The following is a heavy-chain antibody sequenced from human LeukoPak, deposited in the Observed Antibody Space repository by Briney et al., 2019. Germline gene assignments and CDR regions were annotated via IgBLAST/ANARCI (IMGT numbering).Heavy chain of an antibody. CDR3: ARDEGFGELLYGMDV. Sequence: GGSLRLSCAAPGFTFSDYYMSWIRQAPGKGLEWVSYISSSSSYTNYADSVKGRFTISRDNAKNSLYLQMNSLRAEDTAVYYCARDEGFGELLYGMDVWGKGTTVTVSS. V-gene: IGHV3-11*06. CDR2: ISSSSSYT. D-gene: IGHD3-10*01. CDR1: GFTFSDYY. J-gene: IGHJ6*04.